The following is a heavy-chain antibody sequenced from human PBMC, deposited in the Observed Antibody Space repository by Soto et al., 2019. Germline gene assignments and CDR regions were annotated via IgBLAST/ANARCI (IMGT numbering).Heavy chain of an antibody. CDR1: GFTFSSYS. V-gene: IGHV3-21*01. D-gene: IGHD5-12*01. J-gene: IGHJ4*02. CDR3: ARVPLGGYDPYLFDY. Sequence: EVQLVESGGGLVKPGGSLRLSCAASGFTFSSYSMNWVRQAPGKGLEWVSSISSSSSYIYYADSVKGRFTISRDNAKNSLYLQMNSLRAEDTAVYYCARVPLGGYDPYLFDYWGQGTLVTVSS. CDR2: ISSSSSYI.